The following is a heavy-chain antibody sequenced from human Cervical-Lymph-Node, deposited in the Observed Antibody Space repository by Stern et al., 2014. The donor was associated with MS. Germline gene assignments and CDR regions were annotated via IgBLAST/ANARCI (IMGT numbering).Heavy chain of an antibody. D-gene: IGHD6-13*01. CDR3: ARYRYSFSWSNIGY. J-gene: IGHJ4*02. V-gene: IGHV5-51*01. Sequence: EVQLVESGAEVKKPGESLKISCKASGYSFTDYWIAWVRQMPGKGLEWMGIIYPGASDTRYSPSFEGQVTFSADKSVSTAYLQWSSLKASDSAMYYCARYRYSFSWSNIGYWGQGTLVTVSS. CDR2: IYPGASDT. CDR1: GYSFTDYW.